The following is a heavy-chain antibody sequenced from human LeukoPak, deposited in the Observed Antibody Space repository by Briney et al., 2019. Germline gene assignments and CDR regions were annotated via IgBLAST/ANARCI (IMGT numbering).Heavy chain of an antibody. Sequence: PGGSLRLSCAASGFTFSSYWMSWVRQAPGKGLEWVANIKQDGSEKYYVDSVKGRFTISRDNAKNSLYLQMNSLRAEDTAVYYCATVHHGGWQQQGPFDYWGQGTLVTVSS. J-gene: IGHJ4*02. CDR1: GFTFSSYW. D-gene: IGHD6-13*01. V-gene: IGHV3-7*01. CDR2: IKQDGSEK. CDR3: ATVHHGGWQQQGPFDY.